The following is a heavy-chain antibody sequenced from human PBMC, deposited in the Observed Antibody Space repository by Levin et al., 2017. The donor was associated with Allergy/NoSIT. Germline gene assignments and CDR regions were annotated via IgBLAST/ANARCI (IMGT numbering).Heavy chain of an antibody. CDR1: GVAFSSYS. CDR3: AKDVYGSGWYPLGNDAFEM. D-gene: IGHD6-19*01. J-gene: IGHJ3*02. V-gene: IGHV3-48*02. Sequence: ASVKVSCVASGVAFSSYSMNWVRQAPGKGLEWISYISSSSSSIDYADSVKGRFTISRDNAKNSLFLQMNSLRDEDTAVYYCAKDVYGSGWYPLGNDAFEMWGQGTKVSVSS. CDR2: ISSSSSSI.